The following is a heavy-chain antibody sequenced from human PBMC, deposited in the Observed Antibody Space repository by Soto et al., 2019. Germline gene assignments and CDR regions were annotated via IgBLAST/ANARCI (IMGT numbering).Heavy chain of an antibody. V-gene: IGHV3-66*01. CDR1: GFTVSSNY. D-gene: IGHD3-22*01. CDR3: GRGPGVVVITQYFDS. J-gene: IGHJ4*02. Sequence: EVQLVESGGGLVQPGGSLRLSCAASGFTVSSNYMSWVRQAPGKGLEWVSVIYSGGSTYYADSVKGRFTISRDNSNNTLYLQMNSLRAEDTAVYYCGRGPGVVVITQYFDSWGQGTLVTVSS. CDR2: IYSGGST.